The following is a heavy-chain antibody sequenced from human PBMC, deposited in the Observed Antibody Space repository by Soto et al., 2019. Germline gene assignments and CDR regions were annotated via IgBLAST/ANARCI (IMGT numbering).Heavy chain of an antibody. Sequence: XGALRLSCSAAGVTCSSYAMHWVRQAPGKGLEWVAVISYDGSNKYYADSVKGRFTISRDNSKNTLYLQMNSLRAEDTGVYYCARGWNYFDHWGQGTLVTVSS. V-gene: IGHV3-30-3*01. CDR1: GVTCSSYA. D-gene: IGHD6-19*01. J-gene: IGHJ4*02. CDR2: ISYDGSNK. CDR3: ARGWNYFDH.